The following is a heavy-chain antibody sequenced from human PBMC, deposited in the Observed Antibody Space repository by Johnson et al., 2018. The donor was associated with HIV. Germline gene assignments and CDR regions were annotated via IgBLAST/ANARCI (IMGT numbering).Heavy chain of an antibody. CDR2: ISYDGSNK. V-gene: IGHV3-30*04. Sequence: QVQLVESGGGVVQPGRSLRLSCAASGFTFSSYAMHWVRQAPGTGLEWVAVISYDGSNKYYADSVKCRFTISRDHSKNTVYLQMHSLRAADTALYYCARGGGDCGGDCFLGAFDIWGQGTMVTVSS. D-gene: IGHD2-21*01. CDR1: GFTFSSYA. CDR3: ARGGGDCGGDCFLGAFDI. J-gene: IGHJ3*02.